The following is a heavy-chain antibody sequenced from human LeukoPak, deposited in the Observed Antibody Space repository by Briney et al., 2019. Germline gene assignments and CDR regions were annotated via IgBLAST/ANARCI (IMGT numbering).Heavy chain of an antibody. V-gene: IGHV6-1*01. CDR3: ARRLTQYDCFDP. J-gene: IGHJ5*02. CDR1: GDSVSSNSVT. Sequence: SQTLSLTCAISGDSVSSNSVTWNWIRQSPSGGLEWLGRTYYRTTWYNDYAVSVRGRITVNPDTSKNQFSLHLNSVTPEDTAVYYCARRLTQYDCFDPWGQGILVTVSS. D-gene: IGHD2-2*01. CDR2: TYYRTTWYN.